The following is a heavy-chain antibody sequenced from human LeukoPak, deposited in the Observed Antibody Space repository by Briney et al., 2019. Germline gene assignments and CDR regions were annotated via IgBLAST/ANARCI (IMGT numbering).Heavy chain of an antibody. Sequence: PGGSLRLSCAASAFTFSSYAMSWVRQAPGKGLEWVSGTSTSGGSTYYADSVKGRFTITRDNAKNSLYLQMNSLRAEDTAVYYCARDPKAVANWFDPWGQGTLVTVSS. CDR2: TSTSGGST. V-gene: IGHV3-23*01. D-gene: IGHD6-19*01. CDR3: ARDPKAVANWFDP. CDR1: AFTFSSYA. J-gene: IGHJ5*02.